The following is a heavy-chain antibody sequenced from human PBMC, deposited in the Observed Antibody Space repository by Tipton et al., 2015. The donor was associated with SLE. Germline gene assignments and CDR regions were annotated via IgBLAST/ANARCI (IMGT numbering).Heavy chain of an antibody. CDR1: GGSISSSSYY. V-gene: IGHV4-39*07. CDR3: ASPDPY. Sequence: LRLSCTVSGGSISSSSYYWGWIRQPPGKGLEWIGSIYYSGSTYYNPSLKSRVTISVETSKNQFSLKLSSVTAADTAVYYCASPDPYWGQGTMVTVSS. J-gene: IGHJ3*01. CDR2: IYYSGST.